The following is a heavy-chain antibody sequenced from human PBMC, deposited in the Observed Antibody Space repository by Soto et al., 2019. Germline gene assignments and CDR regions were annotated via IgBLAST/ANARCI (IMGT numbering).Heavy chain of an antibody. D-gene: IGHD2-15*01. CDR2: INAGNGNT. CDR1: GYTFTSYA. CDR3: ARVVGIAGDDY. V-gene: IGHV1-3*01. J-gene: IGHJ4*02. Sequence: QVQLVQSGAEVKKPGASVKVSCKASGYTFTSYAMHWVRQARGQRLQGMGWINAGNGNTKYSQKFQGRVTITRDTSARTAYMELSSLRSEYTGVYYCARVVGIAGDDYWGEGTLVTVSS.